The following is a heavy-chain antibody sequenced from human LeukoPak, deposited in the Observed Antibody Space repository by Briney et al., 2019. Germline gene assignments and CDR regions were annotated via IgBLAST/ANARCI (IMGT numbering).Heavy chain of an antibody. J-gene: IGHJ4*02. V-gene: IGHV4-31*03. CDR3: ARQSDGGNWIDY. Sequence: KASETLSLTCTVSGGSISSGGYYWSWIRQHPGKGLEWIGYIYYSGSTCYNPSLKSRVTISVDTSKNQFSLKLSSVTAADRAVYYCARQSDGGNWIDYWGQGTLVTVSS. D-gene: IGHD4-23*01. CDR2: IYYSGST. CDR1: GGSISSGGYY.